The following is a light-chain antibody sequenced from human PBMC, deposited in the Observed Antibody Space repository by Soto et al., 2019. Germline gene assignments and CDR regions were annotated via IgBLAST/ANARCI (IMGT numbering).Light chain of an antibody. CDR2: GAS. Sequence: DIVMTQSPDSLAVSLGERATINCKSSQSVLYSSNNKNYLAWYQQKPGKAPKLLIYGASTLQSGVPSRFSGSGSGTDFTLTITNLQPEDSATYFCQQSHSTPLTFGGGTKLEI. CDR3: QQSHSTPLT. V-gene: IGKV4-1*01. J-gene: IGKJ4*01. CDR1: QSVLYSSNNKNY.